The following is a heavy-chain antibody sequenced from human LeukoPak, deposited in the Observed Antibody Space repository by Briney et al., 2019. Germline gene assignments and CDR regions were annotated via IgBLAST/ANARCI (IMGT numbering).Heavy chain of an antibody. Sequence: PGGSLRVSCAAPGFTFSSNYMSWVRQAPGRGLEWVSVIYSGGSTYYADSVKGRFTISRDNSKNTLYLQMNSLRAEDTAVYYCARGVVTTDFSGYYYYGMDVWGQGTTVTVSS. CDR2: IYSGGST. CDR3: ARGVVTTDFSGYYYYGMDV. CDR1: GFTFSSNY. V-gene: IGHV3-66*01. D-gene: IGHD2-21*02. J-gene: IGHJ6*02.